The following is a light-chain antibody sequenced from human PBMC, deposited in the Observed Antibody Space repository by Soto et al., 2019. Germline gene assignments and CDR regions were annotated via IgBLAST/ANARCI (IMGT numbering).Light chain of an antibody. Sequence: DIQMTQSPSSVSAPVGDRVTITCRASQGVGSWLAWYQQKPGKAPKLLILAASSLQSGVPSRFSGSGSGTDFTLTISSLQPEDVASYYCQQANSFPWTFGQGTEVEIK. J-gene: IGKJ1*01. CDR2: AAS. V-gene: IGKV1-12*01. CDR3: QQANSFPWT. CDR1: QGVGSW.